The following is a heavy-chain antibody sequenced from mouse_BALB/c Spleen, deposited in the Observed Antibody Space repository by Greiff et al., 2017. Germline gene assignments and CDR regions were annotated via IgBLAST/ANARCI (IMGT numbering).Heavy chain of an antibody. J-gene: IGHJ3*01. CDR1: GFTFSSYA. Sequence: EVKVVESGGGLVKPGGSLKLSCAASGFTFSSYAMSWVRQSPEKRLEWVAEISSGGSYTYYPDTVTGRFTISRDNAKNTLYLEMSSLRSEDTAMYYCAWLRRGGFAYWGQGTLVTVSA. D-gene: IGHD2-12*01. CDR3: AWLRRGGFAY. V-gene: IGHV5-9-4*01. CDR2: ISSGGSYT.